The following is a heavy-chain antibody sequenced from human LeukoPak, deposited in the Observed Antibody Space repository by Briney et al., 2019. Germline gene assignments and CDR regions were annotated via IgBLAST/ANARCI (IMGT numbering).Heavy chain of an antibody. Sequence: GGSLRPSCAASGFTFSSYWMHWVRQAPGKGLVWVSRINSDGSSTSYADSVKGRFTISRDNAKNTLYLQMNSLRAEDTAVYYCARDISSFNWVDAFDIWGQGTMVAVSS. V-gene: IGHV3-74*01. D-gene: IGHD7-27*01. CDR2: INSDGSST. J-gene: IGHJ3*02. CDR1: GFTFSSYW. CDR3: ARDISSFNWVDAFDI.